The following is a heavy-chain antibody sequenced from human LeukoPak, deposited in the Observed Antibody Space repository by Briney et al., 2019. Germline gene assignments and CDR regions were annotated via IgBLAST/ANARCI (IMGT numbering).Heavy chain of an antibody. CDR3: ARGGTYCSSTSCYPDY. Sequence: GGSLRLSCAASGFTFSSYAMSWVRQAPGKGLEWVSAISGSGGSTYYADSVKGRFTISRDNSKNTLYLQMNSLRAEDTAVYYCARGGTYCSSTSCYPDYWGQGTLVTVSS. J-gene: IGHJ4*02. V-gene: IGHV3-23*01. CDR2: ISGSGGST. CDR1: GFTFSSYA. D-gene: IGHD2-2*01.